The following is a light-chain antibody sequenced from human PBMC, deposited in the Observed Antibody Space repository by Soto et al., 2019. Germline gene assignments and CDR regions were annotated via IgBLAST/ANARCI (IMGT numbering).Light chain of an antibody. CDR3: QTWGTGIPWV. J-gene: IGLJ3*02. CDR2: LNSDGSH. Sequence: QPVPTQSPSASASLGASVKPTCTLSSGHSSYAIAWHQQQPEKGPRYLMKLNSDGSHSKGDGIPDRFSGSSSGAERYLTISSLQSEDEADYYCQTWGTGIPWVFGGGTKLTVL. CDR1: SGHSSYA. V-gene: IGLV4-69*01.